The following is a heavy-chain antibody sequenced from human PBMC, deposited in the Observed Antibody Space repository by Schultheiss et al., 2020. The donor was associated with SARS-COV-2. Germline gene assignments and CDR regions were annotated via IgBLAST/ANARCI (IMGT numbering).Heavy chain of an antibody. J-gene: IGHJ6*02. V-gene: IGHV1-46*01. Sequence: ASVKVSCKASGGTFSSYAISWLRQAPGQGPEWMGIINPSGGSTSYAQKFQGRVTMTRDTSTSTVYMELSSLRAEDTAVYYCAKGDSSGSNYYGMDVWGQGTTVTVSS. CDR3: AKGDSSGSNYYGMDV. CDR1: GGTFSSYA. CDR2: INPSGGST. D-gene: IGHD3-22*01.